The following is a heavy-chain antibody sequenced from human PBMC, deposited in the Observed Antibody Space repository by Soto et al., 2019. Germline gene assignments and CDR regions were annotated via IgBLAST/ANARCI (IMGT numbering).Heavy chain of an antibody. Sequence: QITLKESGPTLVKPTQTLTLTCTFSGLSLSTSGEAVGWIRQPPGKALEWLALIYWDDDKRYNPTLKTRLTITKDTPKNQVVLTLTHIDPVDTATYYCAHYVSTSPAGWFDPWGQGILVTVSS. D-gene: IGHD3-10*02. CDR1: GLSLSTSGEA. J-gene: IGHJ5*02. CDR2: IYWDDDK. CDR3: AHYVSTSPAGWFDP. V-gene: IGHV2-5*02.